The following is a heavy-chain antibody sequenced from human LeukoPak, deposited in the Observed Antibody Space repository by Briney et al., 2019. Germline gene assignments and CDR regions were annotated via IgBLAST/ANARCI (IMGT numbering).Heavy chain of an antibody. Sequence: SETLSLTCTVSGYSISSGYYWGWIRQPPGKGLEWIGSIYHSGSTYYNPSLKSRVTISVDTSKNQFSLKLSSVTAADTAVYNCARVKGWPPGWFDPWGQGTLVTVSS. CDR1: GYSISSGYY. D-gene: IGHD5-24*01. CDR3: ARVKGWPPGWFDP. V-gene: IGHV4-38-2*02. CDR2: IYHSGST. J-gene: IGHJ5*02.